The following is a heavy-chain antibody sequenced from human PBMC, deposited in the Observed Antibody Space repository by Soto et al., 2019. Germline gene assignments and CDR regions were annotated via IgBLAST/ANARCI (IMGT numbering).Heavy chain of an antibody. V-gene: IGHV3-30-3*01. Sequence: QVQLVDSGGGVVQPGRSLRLSCVVSGFTFSSYSMHWVRQAPGKGLEWVTLISYDGSTKYYADSVKGRFTISRDNSKNTLYLQMNSLRTEDTAVYFCARDGFCRGGSCLDGMDVWGQGTTVTVSS. CDR2: ISYDGSTK. J-gene: IGHJ6*02. CDR3: ARDGFCRGGSCLDGMDV. D-gene: IGHD2-15*01. CDR1: GFTFSSYS.